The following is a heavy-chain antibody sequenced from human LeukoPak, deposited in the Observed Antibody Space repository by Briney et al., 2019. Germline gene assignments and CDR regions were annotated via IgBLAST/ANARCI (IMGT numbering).Heavy chain of an antibody. CDR3: ARDPSGYYQFDS. Sequence: GGSLKLSCAASGFTFSTYTMNWVRQAPGKGLEWVSSISSSSSYIFYADSVKGRFTISRDNAKNSLLLQMNSLRAEDTAVYYCARDPSGYYQFDSWGQGTLVTVSS. CDR1: GFTFSTYT. J-gene: IGHJ4*02. V-gene: IGHV3-21*01. CDR2: ISSSSSYI. D-gene: IGHD3-22*01.